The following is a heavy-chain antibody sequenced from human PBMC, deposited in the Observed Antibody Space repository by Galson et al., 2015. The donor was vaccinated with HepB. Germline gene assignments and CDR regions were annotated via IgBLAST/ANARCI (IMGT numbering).Heavy chain of an antibody. J-gene: IGHJ4*02. CDR1: GFTFSSYW. V-gene: IGHV3-74*01. CDR2: INSDGSST. CDR3: AREGGSYPYYFDY. Sequence: SLRLSCAASGFTFSSYWMHWVRQAPGKGLVWVSRINSDGSSTSYADSVKGRFTISRDNAKNTLYLQMNSLRAEDTAVYYCAREGGSYPYYFDYWGQGTLVTVSS. D-gene: IGHD1-26*01.